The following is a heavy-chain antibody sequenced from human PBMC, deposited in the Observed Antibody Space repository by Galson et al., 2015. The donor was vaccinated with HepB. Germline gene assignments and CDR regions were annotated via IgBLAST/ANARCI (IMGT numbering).Heavy chain of an antibody. CDR3: ATYVAGYYDILIKGNYYYGMDV. J-gene: IGHJ6*02. CDR2: FDPEDGET. D-gene: IGHD3-9*01. CDR1: GYTLTELS. V-gene: IGHV1-24*01. Sequence: SVKVSCKVSGYTLTELSMHWVRQAPGKGLEWMGGFDPEDGETIYAQKFQGRVTMTEDTSTDTAYMELSSLRSEDTAVYYCATYVAGYYDILIKGNYYYGMDVWGQGTTVTVSS.